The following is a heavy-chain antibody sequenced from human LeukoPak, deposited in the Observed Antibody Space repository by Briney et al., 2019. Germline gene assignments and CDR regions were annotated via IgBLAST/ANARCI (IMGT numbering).Heavy chain of an antibody. CDR3: AKGHGWEASYYYYYMDV. V-gene: IGHV3-30*02. CDR1: GFIFSNYG. CDR2: IRHGGSNK. J-gene: IGHJ6*03. Sequence: GGSLRLSCTTSGFIFSNYGMHWVRQAPGKGLEWVAFIRHGGSNKYYADSVKGRCTISRDNSKKTVYLQMNSLRTEDTAVYYCAKGHGWEASYYYYYMDVWGKGTTVTISS. D-gene: IGHD1-26*01.